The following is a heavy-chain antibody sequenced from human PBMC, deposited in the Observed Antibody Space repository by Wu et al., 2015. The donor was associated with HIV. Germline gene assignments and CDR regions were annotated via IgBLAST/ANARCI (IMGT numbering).Heavy chain of an antibody. D-gene: IGHD3-22*01. J-gene: IGHJ4*02. CDR1: GYTFTGYY. CDR3: ERDYYDSRGSVVREDL. CDR2: INPNSGGT. V-gene: IGHV1-2*02. Sequence: QVQLVQSGAEVKKPGASVKVSCKASGYTFTGYYMHWVRQAPGQGLEWMGWINPNSGGTNYAQKFQGRVTMTRDTSISTAYMELSRLRSDDTAMYYCERDYYDSRGSVVREDLWGQGTLIIVSS.